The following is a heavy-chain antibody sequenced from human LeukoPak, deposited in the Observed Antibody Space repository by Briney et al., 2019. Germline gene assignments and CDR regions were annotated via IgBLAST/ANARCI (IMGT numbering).Heavy chain of an antibody. CDR2: IYYSGST. J-gene: IGHJ3*02. CDR1: GGSISSYY. D-gene: IGHD5-24*01. V-gene: IGHV4-59*01. Sequence: SETLSLTCTVSGGSISSYYWSWIRQPPGKGLEWIGYIYYSGSTNYNPSLKSRDTISVDTSKNQFSLKLSSVTAADTAVYYCARDKKGGYKGDAFDIWGQGTMVTVSS. CDR3: ARDKKGGYKGDAFDI.